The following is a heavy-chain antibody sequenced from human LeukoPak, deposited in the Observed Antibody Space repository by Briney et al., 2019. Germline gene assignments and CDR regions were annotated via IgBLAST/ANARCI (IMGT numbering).Heavy chain of an antibody. CDR1: GYSFTSYW. D-gene: IGHD6-19*01. J-gene: IGHJ4*02. V-gene: IGHV5-10-1*01. CDR3: ARQGHSSGWHFDY. CDR2: IDPSDSYT. Sequence: GESLKISCKGSGYSFTSYWISWVRQMPGKDLEWMGRIDPSDSYTNYSPSFQGHVTISADKSISTAYLQWSSLKASDTAMYYCARQGHSSGWHFDYWGQGTLVTVSS.